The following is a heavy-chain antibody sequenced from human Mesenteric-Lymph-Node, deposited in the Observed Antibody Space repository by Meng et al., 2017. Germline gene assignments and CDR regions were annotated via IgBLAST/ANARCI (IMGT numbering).Heavy chain of an antibody. D-gene: IGHD3-16*02. CDR3: ARYRYDGTNFYGMDV. V-gene: IGHV3-23*01. CDR1: GFTFSSYA. CDR2: ISGSGGST. J-gene: IGHJ6*02. Sequence: GESLKISCTASGFTFSSYAMSWVRQAPGKGLEWVSAISGSGGSTYYADSVKGRFTISRDHSGSPLYLQMDSLRVEDTGIYYCARYRYDGTNFYGMDVWGQGTLVTVSS.